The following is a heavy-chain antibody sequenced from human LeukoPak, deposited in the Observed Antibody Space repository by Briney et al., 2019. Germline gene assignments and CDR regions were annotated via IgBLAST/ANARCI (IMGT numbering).Heavy chain of an antibody. V-gene: IGHV3-48*03. CDR1: GFTFSSYE. Sequence: GGSLRLSYAASGFTFSSYEMNWVRQAPGKGLEWVSYISSSGSTIYYADSVKGRFTISRDNAKNSLYLQMNSLRAEDTAVYYCARLLWFGVGKGGMDVWGKGTTVTVSS. CDR2: ISSSGSTI. J-gene: IGHJ6*04. CDR3: ARLLWFGVGKGGMDV. D-gene: IGHD3-10*01.